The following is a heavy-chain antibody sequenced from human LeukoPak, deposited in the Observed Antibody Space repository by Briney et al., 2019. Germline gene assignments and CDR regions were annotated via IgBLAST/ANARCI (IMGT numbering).Heavy chain of an antibody. D-gene: IGHD3-9*01. J-gene: IGHJ4*02. CDR2: ISYDGSNK. Sequence: GGSLRLSCAASGFTFSSYAMHWVRQAPGKGLEWVTVISYDGSNKYYADSVKGRFTISRDNSKNTLYLQMNSLRAEDTAVYYCAKWGDYDVLTGYYVSDYWGQGTLVTVSS. CDR3: AKWGDYDVLTGYYVSDY. V-gene: IGHV3-30-3*02. CDR1: GFTFSSYA.